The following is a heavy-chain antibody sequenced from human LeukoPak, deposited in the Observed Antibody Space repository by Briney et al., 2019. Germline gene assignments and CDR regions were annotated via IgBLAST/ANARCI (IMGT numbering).Heavy chain of an antibody. D-gene: IGHD6-13*01. J-gene: IGHJ4*02. CDR2: IGTAGDT. V-gene: IGHV3-13*01. Sequence: GGSLRLSCAASGFTFSNYDMHWVSQAAGKGLEWVSGIGTAGDTYSSGYVKGRFTISRENARNSLYLQMSSLSAGDTAVYYCASSPAYSSRWDAIDNWGQGTLVTVSS. CDR3: ASSPAYSSRWDAIDN. CDR1: GFTFSNYD.